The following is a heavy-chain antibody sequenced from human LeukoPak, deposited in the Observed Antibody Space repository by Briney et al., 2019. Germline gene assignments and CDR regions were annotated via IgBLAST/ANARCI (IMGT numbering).Heavy chain of an antibody. J-gene: IGHJ4*02. CDR2: ISSSSSYI. Sequence: GGSLRLSCAASGSTFSSYSMNWVRQAPGKGLEWVSSISSSSSYIYYADSVKGRFTISRDNAKNSLYLQMNSLRAEDTAVYYCARILYSSFYYFDYWGQGTLVTVSS. D-gene: IGHD6-19*01. CDR3: ARILYSSFYYFDY. V-gene: IGHV3-21*01. CDR1: GSTFSSYS.